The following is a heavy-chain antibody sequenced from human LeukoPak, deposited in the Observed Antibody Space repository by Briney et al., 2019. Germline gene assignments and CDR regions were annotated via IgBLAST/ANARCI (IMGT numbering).Heavy chain of an antibody. CDR1: GGSISSSSHY. V-gene: IGHV4-39*01. J-gene: IGHJ4*02. CDR2: IYYSGST. D-gene: IGHD6-19*01. Sequence: SETLSLTCTVSGGSISSSSHYWGWIRQPPGKGLEWIGSIYYSGSTYYNPSLKSRVTISVDTSKNQFSLKLSSVTAADTAVYYCARQRIAVAGTRKVFDYWGQGTLVTVSS. CDR3: ARQRIAVAGTRKVFDY.